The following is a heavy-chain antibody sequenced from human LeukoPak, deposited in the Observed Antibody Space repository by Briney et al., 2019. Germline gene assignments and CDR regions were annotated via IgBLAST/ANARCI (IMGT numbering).Heavy chain of an antibody. CDR1: GYTFTSYY. V-gene: IGHV1-46*01. J-gene: IGHJ5*02. Sequence: ASVKVSGKASGYTFTSYYMHWVRQAPGQGLEWMGIINPSDGTTTYAQKFQGRVTMTSDMSTSTVYMELSSLRSEDTAVYYCARDGDHSSSSLSWFDPWAREPWSPSPQ. CDR2: INPSDGTT. D-gene: IGHD6-6*01. CDR3: ARDGDHSSSSLSWFDP.